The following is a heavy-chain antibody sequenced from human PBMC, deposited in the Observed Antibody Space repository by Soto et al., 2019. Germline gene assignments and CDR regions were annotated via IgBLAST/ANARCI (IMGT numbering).Heavy chain of an antibody. J-gene: IGHJ4*02. CDR1: GGSISSYY. D-gene: IGHD5-12*01. CDR2: IYFSGST. V-gene: IGHV4-59*01. CDR3: ARSPYSGYTDY. Sequence: SETLSLTCTVSGGSISSYYSSWIRQSPGKGLEWIGYIYFSGSTNYNPSLKSRVSISVDTSKSHFSLKLSSVTAADTAVYFCARSPYSGYTDYWGQGTLVTVSS.